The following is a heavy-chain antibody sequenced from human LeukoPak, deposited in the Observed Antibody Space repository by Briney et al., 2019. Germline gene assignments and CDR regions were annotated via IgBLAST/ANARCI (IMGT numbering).Heavy chain of an antibody. D-gene: IGHD3-22*01. CDR3: ARTLTYYDSSGYYDY. Sequence: PSETLSLTCTVSGGSISSYYWSWIRQPAGKGLEWIGRIYTSGSTNYNPSLKSRVTMSVDTSKNQFSLKLSSVTAADTAVYYCARTLTYYDSSGYYDYWGQGTLVTVSS. V-gene: IGHV4-4*07. CDR1: GGSISSYY. CDR2: IYTSGST. J-gene: IGHJ4*02.